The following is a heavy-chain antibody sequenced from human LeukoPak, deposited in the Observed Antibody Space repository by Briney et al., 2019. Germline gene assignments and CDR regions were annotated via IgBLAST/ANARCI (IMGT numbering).Heavy chain of an antibody. V-gene: IGHV4-59*01. CDR3: ARGLLTGGYDN. J-gene: IGHJ4*02. D-gene: IGHD5-18*01. CDR1: GGSIGPYY. CDR2: ICYTGST. Sequence: KPSETLSLTCTVSGGSIGPYYWSWIRQPPGKGLEWIGYICYTGSTDYNPSLKSPVTISVDTSKNQFSLELRSVTAADTAVYYCARGLLTGGYDNWGQGTLVTVSS.